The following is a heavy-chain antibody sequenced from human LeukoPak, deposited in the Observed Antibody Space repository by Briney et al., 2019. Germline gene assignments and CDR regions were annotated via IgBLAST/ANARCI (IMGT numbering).Heavy chain of an antibody. CDR3: ARTAPFGRFGELSSFFDY. J-gene: IGHJ4*02. CDR2: ISAYNGNT. Sequence: ASVKVSCKASGYTSISYGISWVRQAPGQGLEWMGCISAYNGNTNYAQKLQGRVTMTTDTTTSTAYMELRSLRYDDTAVYYCARTAPFGRFGELSSFFDYWGQGTLVSVSS. CDR1: GYTSISYG. V-gene: IGHV1-18*04. D-gene: IGHD3-10*01.